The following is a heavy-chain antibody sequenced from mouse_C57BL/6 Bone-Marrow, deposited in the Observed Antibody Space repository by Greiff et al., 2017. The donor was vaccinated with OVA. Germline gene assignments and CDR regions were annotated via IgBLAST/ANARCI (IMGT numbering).Heavy chain of an antibody. CDR2: ISSGGSYT. CDR1: GFTFSSYG. CDR3: ARQYYGSSYPGWYFDV. J-gene: IGHJ1*03. V-gene: IGHV5-6*02. D-gene: IGHD1-1*01. Sequence: DVKLQESGGDLVKPGGSLKLSCAASGFTFSSYGMSWVRQTPDKRLEWVATISSGGSYTYYPDSVKGRFTISRDNAKNTLYLQMSSLKSEDTARYYCARQYYGSSYPGWYFDVWGTGTTVTVSS.